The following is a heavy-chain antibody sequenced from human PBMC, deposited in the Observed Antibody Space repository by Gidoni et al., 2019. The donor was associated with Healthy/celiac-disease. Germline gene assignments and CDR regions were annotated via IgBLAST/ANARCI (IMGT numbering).Heavy chain of an antibody. CDR2: IYTSGST. Sequence: QVQLQESGPGLAKPSDTLSLTFTVSGCAISSYYWSWIRQPAGKGLEWIGSIYTSGSTNYNPSLKSRVTMSVDTSKNQFSLKLSSVTAADTAVYYCARDGDQYYYYGMDVWGQGTTVTVSS. CDR1: GCAISSYY. CDR3: ARDGDQYYYYGMDV. V-gene: IGHV4-4*07. J-gene: IGHJ6*02.